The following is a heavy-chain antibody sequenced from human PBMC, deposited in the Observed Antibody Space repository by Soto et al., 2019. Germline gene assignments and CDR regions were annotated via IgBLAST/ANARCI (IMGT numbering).Heavy chain of an antibody. CDR1: GFSFSDYG. CDR2: ISSDGSDK. V-gene: IGHV3-30*18. J-gene: IGHJ4*02. D-gene: IGHD3-16*02. CDR3: AKDLLGGGVVVPGFDS. Sequence: QVQLVESGGGVVQPGRSLRLSCAGSGFSFSDYGINWVRQAPGKGLEWVSVISSDGSDKYYADSVKGRFTISRDNSKRTVFLRMNSLRAEDTAVYFCAKDLLGGGVVVPGFDSWGQGTRVTVSS.